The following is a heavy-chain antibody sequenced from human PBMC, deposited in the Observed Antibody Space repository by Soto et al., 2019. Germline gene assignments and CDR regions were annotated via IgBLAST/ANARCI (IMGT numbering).Heavy chain of an antibody. V-gene: IGHV1-46*01. CDR2: INPHGGST. D-gene: IGHD3-3*01. Sequence: QVRLVQSGAEVRRPGASVKVSCKAPGDTFTSYYLNWVRQAPGQGLEWMGVINPHGGSTKYAQKYQGRVTMTRDTSRSTGYMELRSLRSDDTAIYYCARSSGGNFGIIIEGSNWFDPWGQGTLVTVSS. CDR1: GDTFTSYY. CDR3: ARSSGGNFGIIIEGSNWFDP. J-gene: IGHJ5*02.